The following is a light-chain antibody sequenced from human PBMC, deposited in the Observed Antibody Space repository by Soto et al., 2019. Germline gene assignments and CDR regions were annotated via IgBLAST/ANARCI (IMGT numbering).Light chain of an antibody. CDR2: GNT. J-gene: IGLJ2*01. CDR3: HSYDSSLSGVV. CDR1: SSNIGAGYD. V-gene: IGLV1-40*01. Sequence: QSVLTQPPSVSGAPGQRVTISCTGGSSNIGAGYDLHWYQQLPGTAPKLLIYGNTNRPSGVPDRFSGSKSGTSASLAITGLQAEDEADYYCHSYDSSLSGVVFGGWTKLTVL.